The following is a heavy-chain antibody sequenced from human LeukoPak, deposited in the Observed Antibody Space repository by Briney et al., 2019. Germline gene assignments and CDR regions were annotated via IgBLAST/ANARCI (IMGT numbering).Heavy chain of an antibody. CDR2: IYPGDSRI. Sequence: GESLKISCQGFGYSFTSYWIGWVRQMPGKGMEWMWVIYPGDSRIRYNPSFQGQVTISVDKSISTAYLQWVSLRASDSAMYYCACRDLTSTWSFPWGQGTLVTVSS. V-gene: IGHV5-51*01. J-gene: IGHJ5*02. D-gene: IGHD6-13*01. CDR3: ACRDLTSTWSFP. CDR1: GYSFTSYW.